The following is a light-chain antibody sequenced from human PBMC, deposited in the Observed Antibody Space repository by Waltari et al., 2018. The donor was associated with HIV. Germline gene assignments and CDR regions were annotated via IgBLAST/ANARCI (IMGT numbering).Light chain of an antibody. CDR3: QQSQNFQT. Sequence: DIQMTQSPSTLSASVGDRVTITCRASQSVGTWVAWYQQKPGKAPTVLIYKASRLKSGVPSRFRGSGSGTEFTLTITSLQPDDFATYFCQQSQNFQTFGRGTRLDIK. CDR2: KAS. CDR1: QSVGTW. J-gene: IGKJ5*01. V-gene: IGKV1-5*03.